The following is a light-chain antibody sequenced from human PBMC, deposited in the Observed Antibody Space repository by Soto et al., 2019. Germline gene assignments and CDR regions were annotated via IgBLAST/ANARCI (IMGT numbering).Light chain of an antibody. V-gene: IGLV2-14*01. CDR1: SSDVGGYNY. Sequence: QSVLTQPASVSGSPGQSITISCTGTSSDVGGYNYVSWYQQHPGKAPKLMIYDVTNRPSGVSNRFSGSKSGNTASLTISGLQAEDEADYYCSSYRSNNTRVVFGGGTKLTVL. CDR3: SSYRSNNTRVV. J-gene: IGLJ2*01. CDR2: DVT.